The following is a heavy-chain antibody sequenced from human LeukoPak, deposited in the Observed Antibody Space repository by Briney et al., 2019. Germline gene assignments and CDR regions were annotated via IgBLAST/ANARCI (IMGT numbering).Heavy chain of an antibody. CDR3: AKDGGTHFDH. D-gene: IGHD1-26*01. Sequence: GGSLRLSCAASGFTFSSYSMNWVRQAPGKGLEWVSYISSSGTTISYAQSVKGRFTITRDNAQNSLTLHMNTLRADDTAVYYCAKDGGTHFDHWGQGTLVTVSP. CDR2: ISSSGTTI. CDR1: GFTFSSYS. J-gene: IGHJ4*02. V-gene: IGHV3-48*01.